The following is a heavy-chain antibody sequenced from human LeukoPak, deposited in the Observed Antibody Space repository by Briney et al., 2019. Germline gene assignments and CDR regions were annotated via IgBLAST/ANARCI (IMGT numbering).Heavy chain of an antibody. CDR3: AKGVGYGGMDV. CDR1: GFTVSSYY. D-gene: IGHD2-8*01. V-gene: IGHV3-66*02. CDR2: IYRDGRT. Sequence: GGSLRLSCAASGFTVSSYYMSWVRQAPGKGLEWVSIIYRDGRTFYVDSVKGRFTISRDNSKNTVYVQMNSLRAEDTAVYYCAKGVGYGGMDVWGQGTTVTVSS. J-gene: IGHJ6*02.